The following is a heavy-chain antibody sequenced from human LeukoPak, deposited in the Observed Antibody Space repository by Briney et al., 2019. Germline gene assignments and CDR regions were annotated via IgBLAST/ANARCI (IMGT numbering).Heavy chain of an antibody. Sequence: PSQTLSLTCAVSGGSISSGGYSWSWIRQPPGKGLEWIGCIYHSGSTYYNPSLKSRVTISVDTSKNQFSLKLSSVTAADTAVYYCAREDTQFVSPSYYYGMDVWGQGTTVTVSS. CDR2: IYHSGST. J-gene: IGHJ6*02. CDR3: AREDTQFVSPSYYYGMDV. D-gene: IGHD6-6*01. V-gene: IGHV4-30-2*03. CDR1: GGSISSGGYS.